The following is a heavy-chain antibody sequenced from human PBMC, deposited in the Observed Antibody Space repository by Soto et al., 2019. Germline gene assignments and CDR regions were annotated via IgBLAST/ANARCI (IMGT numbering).Heavy chain of an antibody. CDR3: ARGEQYRGRIFDY. CDR1: GDSVSSNSDG. D-gene: IGHD1-26*01. Sequence: QVQLQQSGPGLVKPSQTLSLTCAITGDSVSSNSDGWSWVMQSPSRGLEWLGRTYYRSKWYYEYAVSVRGRITISPDTSKNQYSLQLTSVTPEDTAVYFCARGEQYRGRIFDYWGQGTRVTVSS. V-gene: IGHV6-1*01. CDR2: TYYRSKWYY. J-gene: IGHJ4*01.